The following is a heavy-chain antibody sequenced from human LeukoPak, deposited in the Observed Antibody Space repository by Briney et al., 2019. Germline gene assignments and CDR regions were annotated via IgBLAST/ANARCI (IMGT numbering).Heavy chain of an antibody. V-gene: IGHV3-23*01. D-gene: IGHD2-15*01. Sequence: GGSLRLSCSAYGFTFSSFAMNCVRQAPGKGLEWVSTISGDGGDTHYADSVRGRFTISRANSKNTLFMPMNSLRAEDTAVYYCGKSGSRASDYLEYWGQGTLVAASS. J-gene: IGHJ4*02. CDR1: GFTFSSFA. CDR3: GKSGSRASDYLEY. CDR2: ISGDGGDT.